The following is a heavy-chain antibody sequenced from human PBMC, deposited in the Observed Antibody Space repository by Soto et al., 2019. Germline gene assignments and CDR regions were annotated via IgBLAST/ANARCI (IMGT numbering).Heavy chain of an antibody. D-gene: IGHD6-13*01. V-gene: IGHV3-21*01. J-gene: IGHJ4*02. CDR3: ASDEGRTAAEFDY. CDR2: ISSSSTYI. CDR1: GFTFSSYS. Sequence: VQLVESGGGLVKPGGSLRLSCAASGFTFSSYSMNWVRQAPGKGLEWVSSISSSSTYIYHADSVKGRFTISRDNAKNSLYLQIISLRAEDTAVYYCASDEGRTAAEFDYWGQGTLVTVSS.